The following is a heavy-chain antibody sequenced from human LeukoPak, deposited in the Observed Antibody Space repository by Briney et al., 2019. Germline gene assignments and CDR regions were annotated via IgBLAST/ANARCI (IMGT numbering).Heavy chain of an antibody. J-gene: IGHJ3*02. CDR2: IIPIFGTT. CDR1: GGTFSSYA. CDR3: AREVDSSGYYYRAFDI. V-gene: IGHV1-69*06. Sequence: GASVKVSCTASGGTFSSYAISWVRQAPGQGLEWMGGIIPIFGTTNYAQKFRGRVTITADKSTRTAYMELSSLRSEDTAVYYCAREVDSSGYYYRAFDIWGQGTMVTVSS. D-gene: IGHD3-22*01.